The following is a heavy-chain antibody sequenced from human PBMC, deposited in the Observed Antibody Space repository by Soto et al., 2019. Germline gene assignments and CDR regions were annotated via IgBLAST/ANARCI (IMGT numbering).Heavy chain of an antibody. CDR1: GGSFSKYS. V-gene: IGHV1-69*02. J-gene: IGHJ4*02. CDR2: IIPYLGGI. CDR3: ASGSAPDVDD. D-gene: IGHD3-10*01. Sequence: QVPLVQSGAEVKKPGSSVKVSCKASGGSFSKYSISWIRQAPGQGFEWMGRIIPYLGGITYAQKFKGRVTSNADEFTGTGHMEVNSLGYEDTATYLCASGSAPDVDDWGQGSLITVSA.